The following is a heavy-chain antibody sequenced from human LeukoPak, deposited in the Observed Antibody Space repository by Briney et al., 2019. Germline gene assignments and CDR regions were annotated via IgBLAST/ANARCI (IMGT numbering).Heavy chain of an antibody. V-gene: IGHV3-13*01. CDR1: GFTFSNYD. D-gene: IGHD3-10*01. CDR3: TRGPVRGVYWFDP. Sequence: PGGSLRLSCAASGFTFSNYDMHWVRQATRKGLEWVSTINTAGDTYYPDSVKGRFTISRENANNSLYLQMNSLRVEDTAVYYCTRGPVRGVYWFDPWGQGTLVTVSS. CDR2: INTAGDT. J-gene: IGHJ5*02.